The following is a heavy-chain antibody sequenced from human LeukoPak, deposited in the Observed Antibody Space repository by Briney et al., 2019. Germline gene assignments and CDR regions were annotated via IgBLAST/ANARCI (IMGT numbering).Heavy chain of an antibody. J-gene: IGHJ5*02. CDR1: GGSLSSSSYY. Sequence: SETLSLTCTVSGGSLSSSSYYWGWIRQPPGKGLEWLGSIYYSGSTYYNPSLKSRVTISVDTSKNQFSLKLSSVTAADTAVYYCARQATIFGVVGQNWFDPWGQGTLVTVSS. V-gene: IGHV4-39*01. CDR3: ARQATIFGVVGQNWFDP. D-gene: IGHD3-3*01. CDR2: IYYSGST.